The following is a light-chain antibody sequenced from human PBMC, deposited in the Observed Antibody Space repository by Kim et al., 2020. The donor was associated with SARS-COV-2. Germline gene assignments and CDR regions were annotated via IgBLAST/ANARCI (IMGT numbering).Light chain of an antibody. CDR3: TSYTRSITYV. CDR1: SSDVGAYNS. CDR2: GVT. Sequence: GQAITLSCTGHSSDVGAYNSVSWYQQHPGKAPKLMIYGVTKRPSGVSNRFSGSKSGDTASLTISGLQAEDEADYYCTSYTRSITYVFGTGTKVTVL. J-gene: IGLJ1*01. V-gene: IGLV2-14*03.